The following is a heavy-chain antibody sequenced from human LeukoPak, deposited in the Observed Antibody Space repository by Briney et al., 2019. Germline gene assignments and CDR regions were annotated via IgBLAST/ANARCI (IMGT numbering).Heavy chain of an antibody. CDR3: ARGPRHYYDRRFDY. V-gene: IGHV4-34*01. CDR1: GGSFSGYY. CDR2: INHSGST. Sequence: SETLSLTCAVYGGSFSGYYWSWIRQPPGKGLEWIEEINHSGSTNYNPSLKSRVTISVDTSKNQFSLKLSSVTAADTAVYYCARGPRHYYDRRFDYWGQGTLVTVSS. D-gene: IGHD3-22*01. J-gene: IGHJ4*02.